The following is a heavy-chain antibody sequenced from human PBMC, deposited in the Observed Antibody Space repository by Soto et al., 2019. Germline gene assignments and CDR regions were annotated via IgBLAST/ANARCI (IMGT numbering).Heavy chain of an antibody. CDR1: GFTFTNYW. D-gene: IGHD2-2*01. J-gene: IGHJ4*02. CDR2: INSDGSVT. CDR3: AREFSTSSPYYSNS. Sequence: EVQLVESGGGLVQPGGSLRLSCAVSGFTFTNYWMHWVRQAPGQGLVWVSRINSDGSVTNYADSVKGRFTTSRDNAKNTLYLQANSLRAEDTAVYYCAREFSTSSPYYSNSWGPGTLVTVSS. V-gene: IGHV3-74*01.